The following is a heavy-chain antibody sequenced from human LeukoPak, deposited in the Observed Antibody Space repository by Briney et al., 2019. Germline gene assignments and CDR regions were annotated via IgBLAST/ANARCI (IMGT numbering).Heavy chain of an antibody. Sequence: GGSLTLSCVASGFIFRDYSMNWVRQAPGKGLEWISYIGIDSGNTKYADSVKGRFTISGDTAKNSLYLQMNSLRVEDTAVYYCARDHNYAFANWGEGTRVTVSS. CDR1: GFIFRDYS. J-gene: IGHJ4*02. CDR2: IGIDSGNT. V-gene: IGHV3-48*04. CDR3: ARDHNYAFAN. D-gene: IGHD5-24*01.